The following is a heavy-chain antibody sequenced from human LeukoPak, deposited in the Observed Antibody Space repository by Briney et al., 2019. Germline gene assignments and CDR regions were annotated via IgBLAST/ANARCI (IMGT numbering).Heavy chain of an antibody. J-gene: IGHJ4*02. Sequence: PGGSLRLSCAASGFTFSSYAMSWVRQAPGKGLEWVSAISGSGGSTCYADSVKGRFTISRDNSKNTLYLQMNSLRAEDTAVYYCAKDRYYDSSGSSFDYWGQGTLVTVSS. D-gene: IGHD3-22*01. CDR2: ISGSGGST. V-gene: IGHV3-23*01. CDR1: GFTFSSYA. CDR3: AKDRYYDSSGSSFDY.